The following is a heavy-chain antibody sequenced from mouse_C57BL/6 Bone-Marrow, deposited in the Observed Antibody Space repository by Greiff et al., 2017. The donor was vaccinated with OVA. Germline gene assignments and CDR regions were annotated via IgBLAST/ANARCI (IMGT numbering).Heavy chain of an antibody. D-gene: IGHD1-1*01. CDR2: SRNKANDYTT. J-gene: IGHJ4*01. V-gene: IGHV7-1*01. CDR3: ARDGGSSYDYAMDY. Sequence: EVMLVESGGGLVQSGRSLRLSCATSGFTFSDFYMEWVRQAPGKGLEWIAASRNKANDYTTEYSASVKGRFIVSRDTSQSILYLQMNALRAEDTAIYYCARDGGSSYDYAMDYWGQGTSVTVSS. CDR1: GFTFSDFY.